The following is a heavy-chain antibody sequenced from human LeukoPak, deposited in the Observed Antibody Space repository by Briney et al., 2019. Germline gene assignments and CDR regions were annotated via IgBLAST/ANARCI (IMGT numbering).Heavy chain of an antibody. Sequence: PGGSLRLSCAASGFTFSSYSMNWVRQAPGKGLEWGSYISGISSTIYYADSVKGRFTISRDNGKNRLYLQMNSLRAEDTAVYYCARGSTYYDSSGQVPFDYWGQGTLVTVSS. D-gene: IGHD3-22*01. CDR1: GFTFSSYS. CDR2: ISGISSTI. V-gene: IGHV3-48*01. CDR3: ARGSTYYDSSGQVPFDY. J-gene: IGHJ4*02.